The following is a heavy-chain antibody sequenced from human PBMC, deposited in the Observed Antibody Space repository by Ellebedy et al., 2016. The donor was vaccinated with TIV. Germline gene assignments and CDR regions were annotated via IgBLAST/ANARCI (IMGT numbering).Heavy chain of an antibody. CDR2: ISGSGSHI. D-gene: IGHD6-13*01. J-gene: IGHJ5*02. V-gene: IGHV3-21*01. CDR3: ARLRQQLPPSWFNP. Sequence: GESLKISXAVSGFTFSSYSMNWVRQAPGKGLEWVSSISGSGSHIYYADSVKGRFTISRDNAKNSVYLQMNSLRAEDTAVYYCARLRQQLPPSWFNPWGQGTLVTVSS. CDR1: GFTFSSYS.